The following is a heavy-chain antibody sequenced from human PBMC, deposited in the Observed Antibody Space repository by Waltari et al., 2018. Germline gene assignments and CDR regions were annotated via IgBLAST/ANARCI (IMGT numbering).Heavy chain of an antibody. V-gene: IGHV3-74*01. D-gene: IGHD3-22*01. Sequence: EVQLVESGGGLVQPGGSLRLSCAASGFSFSSYWMHWVRQAPGKGLVCVSRSDSDGSTTNDADSVKGRFTISRDNAKNTLYLQINSLRAEDTAMYYCASGYYYSVSDSWGQGTLVTVSS. CDR2: SDSDGSTT. CDR1: GFSFSSYW. CDR3: ASGYYYSVSDS. J-gene: IGHJ4*02.